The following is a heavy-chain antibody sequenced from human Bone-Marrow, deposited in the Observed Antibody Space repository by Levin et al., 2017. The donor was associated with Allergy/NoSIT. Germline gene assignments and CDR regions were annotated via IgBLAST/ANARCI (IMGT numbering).Heavy chain of an antibody. D-gene: IGHD3-10*01. V-gene: IGHV4-59*01. J-gene: IGHJ5*02. CDR2: IYYTGST. Sequence: SQTLSLTCTVSGGSIHHSYWSWIRQPPGKGLEWIGYIYYTGSTNYNPSLKNRVTISVDTSKNQFSLKLNSVTAADTAVYYCARGGSYYEDYNWFDRWGQGTLVTVSS. CDR1: GGSIHHSY. CDR3: ARGGSYYEDYNWFDR.